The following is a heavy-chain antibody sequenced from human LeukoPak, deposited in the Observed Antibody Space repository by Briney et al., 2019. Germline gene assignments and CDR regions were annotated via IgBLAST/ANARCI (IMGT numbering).Heavy chain of an antibody. Sequence: PGGSLRLSCEASGFTFSTSTMHWVRQAPGKGLEWVTLVWYDGSRKYYADSVKGRFTISRDNSKNSVYLQLNSLRPEDTAVYYCVSMVRGVGYWGQGTLVTVSS. CDR1: GFTFSTST. CDR2: VWYDGSRK. CDR3: VSMVRGVGY. V-gene: IGHV3-30*02. D-gene: IGHD3-10*01. J-gene: IGHJ4*02.